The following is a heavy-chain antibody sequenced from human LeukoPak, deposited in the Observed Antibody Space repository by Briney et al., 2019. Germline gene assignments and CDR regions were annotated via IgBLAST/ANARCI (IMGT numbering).Heavy chain of an antibody. CDR1: GFTFSSYA. V-gene: IGHV3-23*01. CDR3: ARDQEDSSSAL. Sequence: PGGSLRLSCGASGFTFSSYAMSWVRQAPGKGLEWVSAIGSGTYYADSVKGRFTISRDNSKNTLYLQMNSLRAEDTAVYYCARDQEDSSSALWGQGTLVTVSS. CDR2: IGSGT. D-gene: IGHD6-6*01. J-gene: IGHJ4*02.